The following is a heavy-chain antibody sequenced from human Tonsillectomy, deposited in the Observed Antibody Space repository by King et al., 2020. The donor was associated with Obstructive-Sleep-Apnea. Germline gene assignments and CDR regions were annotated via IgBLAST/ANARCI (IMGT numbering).Heavy chain of an antibody. CDR1: GASFSGYY. CDR3: ARRLAAAGTGTDYYYGMDV. D-gene: IGHD6-13*01. V-gene: IGHV4-34*01. Sequence: VQLQQWGAGLLRPSETLSLTCVVNGASFSGYYWSWIRQSPGKGLEWIGEIKHGVTTNYNPSLKSRVTISVDTSKNQFSLNLGSVTAADTAMYYCARRLAAAGTGTDYYYGMDVWGQGTTVTVSS. J-gene: IGHJ6*02. CDR2: IKHGVTT.